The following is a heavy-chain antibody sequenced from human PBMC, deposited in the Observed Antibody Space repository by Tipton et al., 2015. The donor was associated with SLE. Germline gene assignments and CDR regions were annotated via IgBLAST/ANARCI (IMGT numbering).Heavy chain of an antibody. J-gene: IGHJ4*02. Sequence: TLSLICTVSGGSISSYYWNWIRQPPGKGLEWIGYIYYSGSTNYNPSLKSRVTISVDTSKNQFSLKLSSVTAADTAVYYCARDPITIFGVVIPTEFDYWGQGTLVTVSS. CDR1: GGSISSYY. D-gene: IGHD3-3*01. CDR2: IYYSGST. CDR3: ARDPITIFGVVIPTEFDY. V-gene: IGHV4-59*01.